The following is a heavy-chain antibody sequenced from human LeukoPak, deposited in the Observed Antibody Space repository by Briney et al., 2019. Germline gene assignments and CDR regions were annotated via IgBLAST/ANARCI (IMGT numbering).Heavy chain of an antibody. CDR2: INPNSGGT. Sequence: GASVKVSCKASGYTFTGYYMHWVRQDPGQGLEWMGWINPNSGGTNYAQKFQGRVTMTRDTSISTAYMELSRLRSDDTAVYYCARVDLAAAANFDYWGQGTLVTVSS. V-gene: IGHV1-2*02. CDR3: ARVDLAAAANFDY. J-gene: IGHJ4*02. D-gene: IGHD6-13*01. CDR1: GYTFTGYY.